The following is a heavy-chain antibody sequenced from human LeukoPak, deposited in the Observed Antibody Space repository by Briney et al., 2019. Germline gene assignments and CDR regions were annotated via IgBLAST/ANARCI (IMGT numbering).Heavy chain of an antibody. CDR1: GGSISSGDYY. Sequence: KSSETLSLTCTVSGGSISSGDYYWSWIRQPSGKGLEWIGYIYYSGSTYYNPSLKSRVTISVDTSKNQFSLKLSSVTAADTAVYYCARKYSSSWYGWFDPWGQGTLVTVSS. J-gene: IGHJ5*02. V-gene: IGHV4-30-4*01. D-gene: IGHD6-13*01. CDR2: IYYSGST. CDR3: ARKYSSSWYGWFDP.